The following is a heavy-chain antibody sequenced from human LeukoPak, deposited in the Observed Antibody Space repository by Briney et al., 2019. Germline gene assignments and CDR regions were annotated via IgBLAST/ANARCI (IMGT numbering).Heavy chain of an antibody. V-gene: IGHV3-30-3*01. J-gene: IGHJ6*01. CDR1: GFAFSNYA. Sequence: GRSLRLPCAASGFAFSNYAMHWVRQAPGKGLEWVAFISYDGANNYYADSVKGRFTISRDYSKNTLYLQMNSLRAEDTAVYYCARDDYGMDVWGQGTTVTVSS. CDR2: ISYDGANN. CDR3: ARDDYGMDV.